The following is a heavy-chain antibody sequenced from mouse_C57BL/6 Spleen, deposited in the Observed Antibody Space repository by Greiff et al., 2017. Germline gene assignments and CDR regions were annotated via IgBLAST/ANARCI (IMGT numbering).Heavy chain of an antibody. D-gene: IGHD1-2*01. CDR1: GYTFTSYW. CDR3: AREGITARGRYFDV. J-gene: IGHJ1*03. Sequence: QVQLQQPGAELVMPGASVKLSCKASGYTFTSYWMHWVKQRPGQGLEWIGEIDPSDSYTNYNQKFKGKATLTVDKSSSTAYMQLSSLTSEDSAVFYCAREGITARGRYFDVWGTGTTVTVSS. CDR2: IDPSDSYT. V-gene: IGHV1-69*01.